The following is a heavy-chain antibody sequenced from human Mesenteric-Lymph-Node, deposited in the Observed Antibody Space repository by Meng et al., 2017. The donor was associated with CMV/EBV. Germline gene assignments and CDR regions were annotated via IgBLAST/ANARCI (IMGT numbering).Heavy chain of an antibody. Sequence: GESLKISCVASGFTFSNYWMSWVRQAPGKGLEWVANIKQDGSERYYMDSVKGRFSISRDNAKNSLYLQMSILRAGDTAAYYCGRVEKFWSGETHHYGLDVWGQGTTVTVSS. CDR1: GFTFSNYW. CDR2: IKQDGSER. V-gene: IGHV3-7*01. CDR3: GRVEKFWSGETHHYGLDV. D-gene: IGHD3-3*01. J-gene: IGHJ6*02.